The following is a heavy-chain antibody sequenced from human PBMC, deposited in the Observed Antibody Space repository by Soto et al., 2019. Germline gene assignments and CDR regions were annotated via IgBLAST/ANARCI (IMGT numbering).Heavy chain of an antibody. CDR2: IYYSGST. CDR1: GGSISSGDYY. D-gene: IGHD2-15*01. CDR3: ARGLGYCSGGSCLPGEFLYYFDY. J-gene: IGHJ4*02. Sequence: SETLSLTCTVSGGSISSGDYYWSWIRQPPGKGLEWIGYIYYSGSTYYNPSLKSRVTISVDTSKNQFSLKLSSVTAADTAVYYCARGLGYCSGGSCLPGEFLYYFDYWGQGTLVTVSS. V-gene: IGHV4-30-4*01.